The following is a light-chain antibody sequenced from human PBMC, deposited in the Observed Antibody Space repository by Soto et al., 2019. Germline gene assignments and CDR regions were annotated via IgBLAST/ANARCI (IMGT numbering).Light chain of an antibody. Sequence: EIVLTQSPATPSLSPGERATLSCRASQSVSSYLAWYQQKPGQAPRLLIYDASNRATGIPARFSGSGSGTDFTLTLSSLEPEDFAVYYCQQRSNWPRYTFGQGTKVDIK. V-gene: IGKV3-11*01. J-gene: IGKJ2*01. CDR2: DAS. CDR3: QQRSNWPRYT. CDR1: QSVSSY.